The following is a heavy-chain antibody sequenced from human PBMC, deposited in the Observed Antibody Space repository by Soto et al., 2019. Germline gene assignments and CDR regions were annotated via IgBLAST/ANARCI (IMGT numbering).Heavy chain of an antibody. V-gene: IGHV3-33*01. CDR2: SWFDGSIA. Sequence: QVQLVESGGGVVQPGRSLRISCVASGFKFTDYGLNWVRQTPGKGLEWVAISWFDGSIAYYAESVKGRFTISRDDSRNTVYLHMNSLRGEDTAMYYCARDGARIDSSGKFDYWGQGTQVTVSS. D-gene: IGHD3-22*01. CDR3: ARDGARIDSSGKFDY. CDR1: GFKFTDYG. J-gene: IGHJ4*02.